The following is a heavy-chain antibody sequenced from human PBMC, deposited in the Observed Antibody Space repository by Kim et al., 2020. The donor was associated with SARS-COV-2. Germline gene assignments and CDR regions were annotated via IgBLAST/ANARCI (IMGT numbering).Heavy chain of an antibody. Sequence: GSLRLSCAASGFTFSTSAMFWVRQAPGKGLEWVSAISGDSAGTFYADSVKGRFTISRDNSKNTLYLQMNTLRVEDTAIYYCAKKPRYYYGMDVWGQGTTVAVSS. V-gene: IGHV3-23*01. CDR1: GFTFSTSA. CDR3: AKKPRYYYGMDV. CDR2: ISGDSAGT. J-gene: IGHJ6*02.